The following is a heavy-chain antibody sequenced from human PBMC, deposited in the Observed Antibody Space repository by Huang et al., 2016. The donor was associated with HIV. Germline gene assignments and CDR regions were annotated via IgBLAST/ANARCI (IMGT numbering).Heavy chain of an antibody. Sequence: QVQLQQWGAGLLRPSETLSLPCAVYGGSFSGYYGTWIRQPPGKGLEWIGEINHSESTNYNPSLKSRVTISVDTSRNQFSLTLTSVTAADTAVYYCARGQGGYYYYMDVWGKGTTVTVSS. CDR3: ARGQGGYYYYMDV. CDR1: GGSFSGYY. J-gene: IGHJ6*03. V-gene: IGHV4-34*01. CDR2: INHSEST.